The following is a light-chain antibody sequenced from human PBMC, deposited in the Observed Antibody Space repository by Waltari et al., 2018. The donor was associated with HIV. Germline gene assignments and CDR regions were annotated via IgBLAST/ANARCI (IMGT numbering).Light chain of an antibody. V-gene: IGKV1-NL1*01. J-gene: IGKJ1*01. CDR3: QQYSGPPQT. CDR2: DAS. CDR1: RDVGNS. Sequence: DIHMTQSPSSLSASVGDTVTLTCGAGRDVGNSLSWFRQKPGKAPQPLIFDASTLISEVSPRLRGGRSGTEYTLVIANLQPEDSAMYFCQQYSGPPQTFGLGTKVEV.